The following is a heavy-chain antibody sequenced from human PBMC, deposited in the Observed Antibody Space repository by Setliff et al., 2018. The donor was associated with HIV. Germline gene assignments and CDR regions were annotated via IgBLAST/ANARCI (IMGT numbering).Heavy chain of an antibody. D-gene: IGHD3-22*01. CDR3: AKCSEIVGTPAKSGGYYCGWFDS. CDR2: ISGYNGNT. V-gene: IGHV1-18*01. Sequence: GASVKVSCKASGYTFTSYGISWVRQAPGQGLEWMGWISGYNGNTKYVQRFQGRVTMTADTSTSTAYMDLGSLRSEDTAVYYCAKCSEIVGTPAKSGGYYCGWFDSWGQGTLVTVSS. CDR1: GYTFTSYG. J-gene: IGHJ5*01.